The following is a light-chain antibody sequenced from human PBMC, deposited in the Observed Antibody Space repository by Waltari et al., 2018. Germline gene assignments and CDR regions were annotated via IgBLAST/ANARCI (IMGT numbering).Light chain of an antibody. Sequence: ETVMTQSPATLSVSPGERASLYCGASRSVDTYVAWYQQKVGQSPRLIIYNASTRASGVPARFSGSGSGTAFTLIINDLQTDDSALHFCQQYGTWPPDTFGQGTKVEIK. CDR3: QQYGTWPPDT. J-gene: IGKJ2*01. CDR1: RSVDTY. CDR2: NAS. V-gene: IGKV3-15*01.